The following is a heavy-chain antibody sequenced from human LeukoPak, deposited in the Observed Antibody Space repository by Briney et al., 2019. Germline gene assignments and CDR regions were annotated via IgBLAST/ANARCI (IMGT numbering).Heavy chain of an antibody. CDR3: ARGWRALTDTAMVPDALY. CDR1: GYTFTNYA. V-gene: IGHV7-4-1*02. D-gene: IGHD5-18*01. CDR2: INTNTGNP. Sequence: GASVKVSCKASGYTFTNYAMNWVRQAPGQGLEWMGWINTNTGNPTSAQGFTGRFVFSLDTSVSTAYLQISSLKAEDTAMYYCARGWRALTDTAMVPDALYWGQGTLVTVSS. J-gene: IGHJ4*02.